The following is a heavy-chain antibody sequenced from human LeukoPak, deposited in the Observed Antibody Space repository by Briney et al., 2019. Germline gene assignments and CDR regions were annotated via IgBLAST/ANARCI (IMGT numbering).Heavy chain of an antibody. CDR3: ATSARTYLGSSLDY. CDR2: ISSDASIT. CDR1: GFTFSTYW. J-gene: IGHJ4*02. V-gene: IGHV3-74*01. D-gene: IGHD2-15*01. Sequence: GGSLRLSCAASGFTFSTYWMHWVRQDPGKGLVWVSRISSDASITSYADPVKGRFTISRDNAKNTPYLQMNSLRAEDTALYYCATSARTYLGSSLDYWGQGTLVTVSS.